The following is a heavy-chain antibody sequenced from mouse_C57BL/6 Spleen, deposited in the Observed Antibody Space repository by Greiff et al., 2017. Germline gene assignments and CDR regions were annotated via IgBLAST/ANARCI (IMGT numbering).Heavy chain of an antibody. V-gene: IGHV1-54*01. CDR3: ARQGVTTVVARYFDV. Sequence: VQLQQSGAELVRPGTSVKVSCKASGYAFTNYLIEWVKQRPGQGLEWIGVINPGSGGTNYNEKFKGKATLTADKSSSTAYMQLSSLTSEDSAVYFCARQGVTTVVARYFDVWGTGTTVTVSS. CDR2: INPGSGGT. D-gene: IGHD1-1*01. CDR1: GYAFTNYL. J-gene: IGHJ1*03.